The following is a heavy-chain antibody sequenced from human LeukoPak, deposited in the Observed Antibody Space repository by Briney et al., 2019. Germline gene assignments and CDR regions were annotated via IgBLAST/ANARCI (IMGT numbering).Heavy chain of an antibody. D-gene: IGHD2-15*01. CDR2: INPNSGGT. Sequence: ASVKVSCKASGYTFTGYYMHWVRQAPGQGLEWMGWINPNSGGTNYAQKFQGRVTMTRDTSISTAYMEPSRLRSDDTAVYYCARDHCSGGSCYGMDVWGQGTTVTVSS. CDR3: ARDHCSGGSCYGMDV. J-gene: IGHJ6*02. CDR1: GYTFTGYY. V-gene: IGHV1-2*02.